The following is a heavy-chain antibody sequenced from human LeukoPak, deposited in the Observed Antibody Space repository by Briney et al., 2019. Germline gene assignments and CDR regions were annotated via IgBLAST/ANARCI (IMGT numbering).Heavy chain of an antibody. D-gene: IGHD1-1*01. CDR1: GITFNTYD. Sequence: GGSLRLSCVASGITFNTYDMNWVRQAQGKGLGWVSGISVTGDTVYADAVKGRFTISRDNSKNTLHLGMNSLTVEDTAVYYCATVTWQQLWRQWGQGTLVTVSS. J-gene: IGHJ4*02. V-gene: IGHV3-23*01. CDR2: ISVTGDT. CDR3: ATVTWQQLWRQ.